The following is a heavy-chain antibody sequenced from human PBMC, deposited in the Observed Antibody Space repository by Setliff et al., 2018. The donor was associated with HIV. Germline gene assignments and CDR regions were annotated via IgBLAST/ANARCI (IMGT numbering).Heavy chain of an antibody. D-gene: IGHD2-21*02. V-gene: IGHV4-4*07. CDR3: ARHPIYCGDCYSSGGMGPADY. J-gene: IGHJ4*02. CDR1: GAGIISYS. CDR2: VYSSGST. Sequence: SETLSLTCTVSGAGIISYSWSWIRQPAGKGLEWIGRVYSSGSTNYNPSLRNRLTMSVDTSKNQFSLKLSSVTAADTALYYCARHPIYCGDCYSSGGMGPADYWGQGTLVTVSS.